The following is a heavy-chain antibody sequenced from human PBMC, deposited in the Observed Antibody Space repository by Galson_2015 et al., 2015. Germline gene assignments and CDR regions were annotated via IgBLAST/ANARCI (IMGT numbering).Heavy chain of an antibody. CDR2: INPSGGST. Sequence: SVKVSCKASGYTFTSHYMHWVRQVPGQGLEWMGIINPSGGSTSYAQNFQGRVTMTRDTSTSTVYMELSSLLSEDTAVYYCGRVTVAVGCDYWGPGTLVTVSS. CDR3: GRVTVAVGCDY. CDR1: GYTFTSHY. V-gene: IGHV1-46*01. J-gene: IGHJ4*02. D-gene: IGHD2-15*01.